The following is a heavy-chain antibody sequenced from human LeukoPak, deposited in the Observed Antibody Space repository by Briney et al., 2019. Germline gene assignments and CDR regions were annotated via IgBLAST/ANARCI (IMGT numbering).Heavy chain of an antibody. CDR3: ARGHAAGTSSWFDP. Sequence: SVKVSCKASGGTFSSYAISRVRQAPGQGLEWMGRIIPILGIANYAQKFQGRVTITADKSTSTAYMELSSLRSEDTAVYYCARGHAAGTSSWFDPWGQGTLVTVSS. V-gene: IGHV1-69*04. CDR1: GGTFSSYA. CDR2: IIPILGIA. J-gene: IGHJ5*02. D-gene: IGHD6-13*01.